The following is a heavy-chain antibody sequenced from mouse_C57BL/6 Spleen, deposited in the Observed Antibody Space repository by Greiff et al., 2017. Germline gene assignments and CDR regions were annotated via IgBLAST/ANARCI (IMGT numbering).Heavy chain of an antibody. D-gene: IGHD2-2*01. CDR2: ISSGGSYT. CDR1: GFTFSSYG. CDR3: ARHGLSTMVTTYYFDY. Sequence: EVHLVESGGDLVKPGGSLKLSCAASGFTFSSYGMSWVRQTPDTRLEWVATISSGGSYTYYPDSVKGRFTISRDNAKNTLYLQMSSLKSEDTAMYYCARHGLSTMVTTYYFDYWGQGTTLTVSS. J-gene: IGHJ2*01. V-gene: IGHV5-6*01.